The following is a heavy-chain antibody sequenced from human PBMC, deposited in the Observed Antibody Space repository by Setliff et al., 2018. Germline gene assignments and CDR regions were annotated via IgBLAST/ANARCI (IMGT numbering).Heavy chain of an antibody. CDR3: ARDRTAYSYGLDV. Sequence: PETLSLTCSVSGGPISSATYRWGWIRQPPGKGLEWIANIFYNGDTNYNPSLKSRVAMSVDASKNQFSLKLSSVTAADTAVYYCARDRTAYSYGLDVWGQGTTVTVSS. V-gene: IGHV4-39*07. J-gene: IGHJ6*02. CDR1: GGPISSATYR. CDR2: IFYNGDT. D-gene: IGHD5-18*01.